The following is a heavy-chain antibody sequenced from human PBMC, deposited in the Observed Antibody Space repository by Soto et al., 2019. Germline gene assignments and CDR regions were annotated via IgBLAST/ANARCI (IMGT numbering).Heavy chain of an antibody. CDR1: GFTFSSYG. CDR2: IWYDGSNK. Sequence: GGSLRLSCAPSGFTFSSYGMHWVRQAPGKGLEWVAVIWYDGSNKVYADSVKGRFTISRDNSKNTSYLQMNSLRAEDTAVYYCARDLSGDYAAFDTWGQGTMVTGSS. J-gene: IGHJ3*02. CDR3: ARDLSGDYAAFDT. D-gene: IGHD4-17*01. V-gene: IGHV3-33*01.